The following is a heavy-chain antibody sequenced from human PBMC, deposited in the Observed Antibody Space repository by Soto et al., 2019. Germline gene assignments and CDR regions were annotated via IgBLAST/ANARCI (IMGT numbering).Heavy chain of an antibody. J-gene: IGHJ6*02. CDR1: GGSISSGGYY. V-gene: IGHV4-31*03. CDR3: ARDPYDFWSGYYTNYYGMDV. CDR2: IYYSGST. D-gene: IGHD3-3*01. Sequence: SETLSLTCTVSGGSISSGGYYWSWIRQHPGKGLEWIGYIYYSGSTYYNPSLKSRVTISVDTSKNQFSLKLSSVTAADTAVYYCARDPYDFWSGYYTNYYGMDVWGQGTTVT.